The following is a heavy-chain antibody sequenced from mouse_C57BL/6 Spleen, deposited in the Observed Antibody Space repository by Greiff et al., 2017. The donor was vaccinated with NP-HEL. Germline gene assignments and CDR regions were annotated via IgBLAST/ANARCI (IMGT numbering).Heavy chain of an antibody. CDR1: GYTFTSYW. D-gene: IGHD1-1*01. J-gene: IGHJ1*03. V-gene: IGHV1-64*01. Sequence: VQLQQPGAELVKPGASVKLSCKASGYTFTSYWLHWVKQRPGQGLEWIGMIHPNSGSTNYNEKFKSKATLTVDKSSSTAYMQLSSLTSEDSAVYYCARWDGSSYGWYFDVWGTGTTVTVSS. CDR2: IHPNSGST. CDR3: ARWDGSSYGWYFDV.